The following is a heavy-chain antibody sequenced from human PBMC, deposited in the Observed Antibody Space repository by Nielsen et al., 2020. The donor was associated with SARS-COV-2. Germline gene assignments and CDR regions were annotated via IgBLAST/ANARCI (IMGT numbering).Heavy chain of an antibody. CDR3: ARHRSAGFDRIDY. V-gene: IGHV4-4*02. CDR2: IYHSGST. CDR1: GGSISSSNW. J-gene: IGHJ4*02. D-gene: IGHD3-9*01. Sequence: SETLSLTCAVSGGSISSSNWWSWVRQPPGKGLEWIGEIYHSGSTNYNPSLKSRVTISVDTSKNQFSLKLSSVTAADTAVYYCARHRSAGFDRIDYWGQGSLVTVSS.